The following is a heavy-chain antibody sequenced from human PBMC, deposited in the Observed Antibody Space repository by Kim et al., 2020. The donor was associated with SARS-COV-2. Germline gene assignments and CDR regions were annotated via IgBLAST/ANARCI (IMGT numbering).Heavy chain of an antibody. J-gene: IGHJ4*02. Sequence: TTEYAASVKGRFSISRNDSKSIAYLQVSSLKTEDTAVYYCARERLLHFYENWGQGTLVTVSS. CDR2: TT. V-gene: IGHV3-49*02. D-gene: IGHD3-22*01. CDR3: ARERLLHFYEN.